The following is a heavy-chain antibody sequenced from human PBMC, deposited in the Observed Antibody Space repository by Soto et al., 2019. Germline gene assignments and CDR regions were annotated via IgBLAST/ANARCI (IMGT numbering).Heavy chain of an antibody. V-gene: IGHV1-2*04. D-gene: IGHD3-10*01. J-gene: IGHJ6*02. Sequence: GASVKVSCKASGYTFTGYYMHWVRQAPGQGLEWMGWINPNSGGTNYAQKFQGWVTMTRDTSISTAYMELSRLRSDDTAVYYCARSMVRGVIIAGYYYGMDVWGQGTTVTVYS. CDR1: GYTFTGYY. CDR2: INPNSGGT. CDR3: ARSMVRGVIIAGYYYGMDV.